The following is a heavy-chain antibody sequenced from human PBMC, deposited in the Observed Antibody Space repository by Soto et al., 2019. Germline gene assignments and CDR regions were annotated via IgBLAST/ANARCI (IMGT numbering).Heavy chain of an antibody. CDR1: GGTFSSYA. D-gene: IGHD3-22*01. Sequence: SVKVSCKASGGTFSSYAISWVRQAPGQGLEWMGGIIPIFGTANYAQKFQGRVTISADESTSTAYMELSSLRSEDTAVYYCASGEFGITMIVVVRGEPRTIKRWAFDIWGQGTMVTVSS. V-gene: IGHV1-69*13. J-gene: IGHJ3*02. CDR3: ASGEFGITMIVVVRGEPRTIKRWAFDI. CDR2: IIPIFGTA.